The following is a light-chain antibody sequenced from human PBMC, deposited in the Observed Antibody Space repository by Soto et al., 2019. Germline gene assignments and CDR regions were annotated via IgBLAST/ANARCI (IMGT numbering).Light chain of an antibody. V-gene: IGKV1-27*01. Sequence: DIQMTQSPSSLSASVGDRVTITCRASQGIRHYLAWYQQKPGKVPKLLIYEASNLQSGVPSRFRGSGSGKEFTLIISSLQPEDVATHYCQNFDSAPQTFGQGTKVDIK. CDR3: QNFDSAPQT. CDR1: QGIRHY. CDR2: EAS. J-gene: IGKJ1*01.